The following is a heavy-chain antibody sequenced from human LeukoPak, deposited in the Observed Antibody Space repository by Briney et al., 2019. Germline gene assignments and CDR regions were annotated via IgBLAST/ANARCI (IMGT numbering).Heavy chain of an antibody. CDR3: ARHFEGSGVTIDY. D-gene: IGHD3-10*01. Sequence: SETLSLTCTVSGGCISSYYWSWIRQPPGKGLEWIGYIYYSGSTNYNPSLKSRVTISVDTSKNQFSLKLSSVTAADTAVYYCARHFEGSGVTIDYWGQGTLVTVSS. CDR1: GGCISSYY. V-gene: IGHV4-59*08. CDR2: IYYSGST. J-gene: IGHJ4*02.